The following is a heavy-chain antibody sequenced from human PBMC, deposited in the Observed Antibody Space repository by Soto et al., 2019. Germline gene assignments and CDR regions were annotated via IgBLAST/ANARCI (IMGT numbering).Heavy chain of an antibody. Sequence: ASVKVSCKASGYTFTGYYMHWVRQAPGPGLEWMGWINPNSGGTNYAQKFQGRVTMTRDTSISTAYMELSRLSSDDTAVYYCARGGCTNGVCQRWFDPWGQGTLVTVSS. D-gene: IGHD2-8*01. J-gene: IGHJ5*02. V-gene: IGHV1-2*02. CDR1: GYTFTGYY. CDR3: ARGGCTNGVCQRWFDP. CDR2: INPNSGGT.